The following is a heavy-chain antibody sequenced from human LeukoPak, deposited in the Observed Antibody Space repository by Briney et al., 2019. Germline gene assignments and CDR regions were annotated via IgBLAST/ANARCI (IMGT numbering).Heavy chain of an antibody. V-gene: IGHV3-53*05. CDR1: GLAVSSIY. D-gene: IGHD3-16*02. CDR2: ISSGADT. Sequence: PGGSLRLSCAASGLAVSSIYMTWVRQAPGKGLEWVSVISSGADTNYADSVKGRFTISRDNSKNSLYLQMNSLRTEDTALYYCAAEAFGGVIGFDYWGQGTLVTVSS. J-gene: IGHJ4*02. CDR3: AAEAFGGVIGFDY.